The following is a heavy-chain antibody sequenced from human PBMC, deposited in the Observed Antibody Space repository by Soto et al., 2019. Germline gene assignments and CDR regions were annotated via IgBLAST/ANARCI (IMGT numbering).Heavy chain of an antibody. CDR3: AKGTGVTVAGHQFDY. J-gene: IGHJ4*02. Sequence: GGSLRLSCAASGFTFSSYGMSWVRQAPGKGLEWVSGIVRSGVSTYYAESVKGRFTISRDNSKDTLFLQMTSLRAEDTAVYYCAKGTGVTVAGHQFDYWGQGTLVTVSS. CDR2: IVRSGVST. D-gene: IGHD6-19*01. V-gene: IGHV3-23*01. CDR1: GFTFSSYG.